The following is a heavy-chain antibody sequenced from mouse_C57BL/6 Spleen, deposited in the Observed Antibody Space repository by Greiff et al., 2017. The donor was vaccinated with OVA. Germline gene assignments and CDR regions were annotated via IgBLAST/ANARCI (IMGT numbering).Heavy chain of an antibody. D-gene: IGHD2-2*01. V-gene: IGHV2-9-1*01. Sequence: VMLVESGPGLVAPSQSLSITCTVSGFSLTSYAISWVRQPPGKGLEWLGVIWTGGGTNYNSALKSRLSISTDNSKSQVFLKMNSLQTDDTARYSCARNAGAMVTTSSYFDYWGQGTTLTVSS. J-gene: IGHJ2*01. CDR2: IWTGGGT. CDR3: ARNAGAMVTTSSYFDY. CDR1: GFSLTSYA.